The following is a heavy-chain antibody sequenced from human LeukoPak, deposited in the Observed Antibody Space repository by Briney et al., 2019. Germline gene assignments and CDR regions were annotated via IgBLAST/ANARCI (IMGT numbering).Heavy chain of an antibody. CDR2: ISSSSSDI. CDR1: GFTFSNYS. Sequence: GGSLRLSCAASGFTFSNYSMHWVRQAPGKGLEWVSSISSSSSDIYYADSVKGRFTISRDNAKNSLYLQMNSLRAEDTAVYYCAELAITMIGGVWGKGTTVTISS. CDR3: AELAITMIGGV. J-gene: IGHJ6*04. V-gene: IGHV3-21*01. D-gene: IGHD3-10*02.